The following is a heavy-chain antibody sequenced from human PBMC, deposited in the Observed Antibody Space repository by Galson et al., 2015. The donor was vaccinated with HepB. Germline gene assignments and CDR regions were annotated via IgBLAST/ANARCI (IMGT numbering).Heavy chain of an antibody. D-gene: IGHD6-13*01. J-gene: IGHJ4*02. CDR1: GFTFSSYG. V-gene: IGHV3-30*18. CDR2: ISYDGSNK. CDR3: AKDTGQQLVLEY. Sequence: SLRLSCAASGFTFSSYGMHWVRQAPGKRLEWVAVISYDGSNKYYADSVKGRFTNSRDNSKNTLYLQMNSLRAEDTAVYYCAKDTGQQLVLEYWGQGTLVTVSS.